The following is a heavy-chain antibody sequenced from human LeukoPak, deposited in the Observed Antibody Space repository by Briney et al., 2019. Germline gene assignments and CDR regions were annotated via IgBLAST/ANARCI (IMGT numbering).Heavy chain of an antibody. J-gene: IGHJ4*02. CDR1: GFTFSSYG. V-gene: IGHV3-30*18. D-gene: IGHD4-23*01. CDR2: ISYDGSNK. Sequence: GGSLRLSCAASGFTFSSYGMHWVRQAPGKGLEWVAVISYDGSNKYYADSVKGRFTISRGNSKNTLYLQMNSLRAEDTAVYYCAKDRLTTVASYNFDYWGQGTLVTVSS. CDR3: AKDRLTTVASYNFDY.